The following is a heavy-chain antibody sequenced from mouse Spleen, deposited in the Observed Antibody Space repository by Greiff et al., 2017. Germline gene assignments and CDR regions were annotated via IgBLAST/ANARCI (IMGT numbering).Heavy chain of an antibody. Sequence: QVQLQQPGTELVKPGASVKLSCKASGYTFTSYWMHWVKQRPGQGLEWIGNINPSNGGTNYNEKFKSKATLTVDKSSSTAYMQLNSLTSEDSAVYYCARDDGYYGGFAYWGQGTLVTVSA. CDR2: INPSNGGT. CDR3: ARDDGYYGGFAY. J-gene: IGHJ3*01. CDR1: GYTFTSYW. V-gene: IGHV1-53*01. D-gene: IGHD2-3*01.